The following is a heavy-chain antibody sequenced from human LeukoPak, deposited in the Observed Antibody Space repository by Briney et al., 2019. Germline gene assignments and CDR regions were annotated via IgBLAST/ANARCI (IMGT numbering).Heavy chain of an antibody. Sequence: SETLSLTCTVSGGSISSGDYYWSWIRQPPGKGLEWIGYIYNSGTIYYNPTLKSRLTISVDTSRNQFSLRLRSVTAADTAVYYCATAPLPATMWNWYFDLWGRGTLVTVSS. J-gene: IGHJ2*01. CDR3: ATAPLPATMWNWYFDL. CDR1: GGSISSGDYY. D-gene: IGHD2-2*01. V-gene: IGHV4-30-4*01. CDR2: IYNSGTI.